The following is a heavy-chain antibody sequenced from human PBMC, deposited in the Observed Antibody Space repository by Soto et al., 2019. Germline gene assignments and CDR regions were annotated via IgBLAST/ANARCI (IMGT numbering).Heavy chain of an antibody. Sequence: SETLSLTCTVSGGSISSYYWSWIRQPPGKGLEWIGYIYYSGSTNYNPSLKSRVTISVDTSKNQFSLKLSSVTAADTAVYYCVRGGAAAGIIWFDPWGQGTLVTVSS. V-gene: IGHV4-59*01. CDR3: VRGGAAAGIIWFDP. D-gene: IGHD6-13*01. CDR2: IYYSGST. J-gene: IGHJ5*02. CDR1: GGSISSYY.